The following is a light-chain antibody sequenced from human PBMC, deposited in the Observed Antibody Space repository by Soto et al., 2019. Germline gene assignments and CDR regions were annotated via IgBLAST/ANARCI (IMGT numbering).Light chain of an antibody. V-gene: IGKV1-9*01. CDR1: QGISSY. CDR3: HHVNVYPST. J-gene: IGKJ4*01. CDR2: DAS. Sequence: QLTQSQSSLSASVGDRVTITCRASQGISSYLGWYQQKPGKAPNLLIYDASTLHSGVPSRFSGGGSGTDFTLTISSLQPEDVSTYYCHHVNVYPSTFGGGTKVEIK.